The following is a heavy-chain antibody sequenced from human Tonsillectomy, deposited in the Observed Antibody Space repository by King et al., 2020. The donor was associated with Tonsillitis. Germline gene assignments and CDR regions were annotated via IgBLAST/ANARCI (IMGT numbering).Heavy chain of an antibody. CDR2: IKQDGSEK. CDR3: ARGATYYYDSSGFYYGVSERRGMDV. CDR1: GLTFSRYW. J-gene: IGHJ6*02. V-gene: IGHV3-7*01. D-gene: IGHD3-22*01. Sequence: QLVQSGGGLVQPGGSLRLSCAASGLTFSRYWMNWVRQAPGKGLEWVANIKQDGSEKYYVDSVKGRFTISRDNAENSLYLQMNSLRGEDTAVYYCARGATYYYDSSGFYYGVSERRGMDVWGQGTTVTVSS.